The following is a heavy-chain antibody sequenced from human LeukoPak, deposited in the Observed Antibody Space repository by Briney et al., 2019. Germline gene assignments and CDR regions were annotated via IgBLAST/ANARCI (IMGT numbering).Heavy chain of an antibody. CDR3: ARDHYYDSSGYYGWFDP. CDR1: GFTFSGSA. Sequence: PGGSLRLSCAASGFTFSGSAMHWVRQASGKGLEWVGRIRSKANSYATAYAASVKGRFTISRDDSKNTAYLQMNSLKTEDTAVYYCARDHYYDSSGYYGWFDPWGQGTLVTVSS. J-gene: IGHJ5*02. V-gene: IGHV3-73*01. D-gene: IGHD3-22*01. CDR2: IRSKANSYAT.